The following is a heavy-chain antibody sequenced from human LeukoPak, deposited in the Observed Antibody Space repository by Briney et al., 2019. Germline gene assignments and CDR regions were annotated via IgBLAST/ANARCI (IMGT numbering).Heavy chain of an antibody. CDR3: AKFSYYDSSGYHG. Sequence: QSGGSLRFSCAASGFTFSSYAMSWVRQAPGKGLEWVSAISGSGGSTYYADSVKGRFTISRDNSKNTLYLQMNSLRAEDTAVYYCAKFSYYDSSGYHGWGQGTLVTVSS. CDR2: ISGSGGST. CDR1: GFTFSSYA. D-gene: IGHD3-22*01. V-gene: IGHV3-23*01. J-gene: IGHJ4*02.